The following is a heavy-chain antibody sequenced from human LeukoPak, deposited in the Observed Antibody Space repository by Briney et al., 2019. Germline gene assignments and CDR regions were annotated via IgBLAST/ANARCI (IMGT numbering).Heavy chain of an antibody. V-gene: IGHV4-59*01. CDR3: ARGDYGDSDFDY. CDR1: GGSISSYY. CDR2: IYYSGST. Sequence: ASETLSLTCTVSGGSISSYYWGWIRQPPGKGLEWIGYIYYSGSTNYNPSLKSRVTISVDTSKNQFSLKLSSVTAADTAVYYCARGDYGDSDFDYWGQGTLVTVSS. D-gene: IGHD4-17*01. J-gene: IGHJ4*02.